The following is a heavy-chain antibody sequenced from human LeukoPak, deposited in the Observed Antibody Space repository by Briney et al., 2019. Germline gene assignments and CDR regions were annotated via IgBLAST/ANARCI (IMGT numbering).Heavy chain of an antibody. V-gene: IGHV1-69*05. D-gene: IGHD3-9*01. CDR2: IIPIFGTA. Sequence: SVKVSCKASGGTFSSYAISWVRQAPGQGLEWMGRIIPIFGTANYAQKFQGRVTITTDESTSTAYIELSSLRSEDTAVYYCASTSSDWLSYYYYYYMDVWGKGTTVTVSS. CDR1: GGTFSSYA. J-gene: IGHJ6*03. CDR3: ASTSSDWLSYYYYYYMDV.